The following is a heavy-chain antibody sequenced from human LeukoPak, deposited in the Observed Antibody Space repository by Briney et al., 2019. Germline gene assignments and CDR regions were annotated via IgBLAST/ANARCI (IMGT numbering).Heavy chain of an antibody. V-gene: IGHV3-66*02. CDR1: GFTVSSNY. D-gene: IGHD5-18*01. Sequence: GGSLRLSCAASGFTVSSNYMSWVRQAPGKGPEWVSVIYSGGSTYYADSVKGRFTISRDSSKNTLYLQMNSLRAEDTAVYYCARASSGYSYGHYFDYWGQGTLVTVSS. J-gene: IGHJ4*02. CDR3: ARASSGYSYGHYFDY. CDR2: IYSGGST.